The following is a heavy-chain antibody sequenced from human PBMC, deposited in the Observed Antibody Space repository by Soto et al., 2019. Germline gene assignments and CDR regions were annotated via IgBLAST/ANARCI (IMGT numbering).Heavy chain of an antibody. D-gene: IGHD3-22*01. CDR3: ARRDRSGFSYWLDT. CDR1: GDSISSSLYY. V-gene: IGHV4-31*03. CDR2: IYYSGST. Sequence: KPSETLSLTCNVSGDSISSSLYYWTWIRQHPGKGLEWIGYIYYSGSTYYNPSLKSRLTISVDTSKNQFSLNLRSVTAADTAVYYCARRDRSGFSYWLDTWGQGTLVTVSS. J-gene: IGHJ5*02.